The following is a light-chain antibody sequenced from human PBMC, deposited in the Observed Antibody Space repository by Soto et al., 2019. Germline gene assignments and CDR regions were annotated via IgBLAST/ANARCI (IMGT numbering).Light chain of an antibody. J-gene: IGLJ3*02. CDR2: EVS. CDR1: SSDVGSYSL. Sequence: QSVLTQPASVSGSPGQSITISCTGTSSDVGSYSLVSWYQQHPGKAPKLMIYEVSKRPSGISNRFSGSKSGNTASLTISGLQAEDEADSYCCSYAGIRVFGGGTKVTVL. V-gene: IGLV2-23*02. CDR3: CSYAGIRV.